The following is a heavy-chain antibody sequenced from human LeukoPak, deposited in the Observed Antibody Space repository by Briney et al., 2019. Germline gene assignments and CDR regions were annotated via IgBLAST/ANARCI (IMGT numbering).Heavy chain of an antibody. D-gene: IGHD3-22*01. CDR3: VMGDSSGYYSAYMTYYFDY. V-gene: IGHV3-30*02. Sequence: PGGSLRLSCAASGFTFSSYGMHWVRQAPGKGLEWVAFIRYDGSNKYYADSVKGRFTISRDNSKNTLYLQMNSLRAEDTAVYYCVMGDSSGYYSAYMTYYFDYWGQGTLVTVSS. CDR1: GFTFSSYG. CDR2: IRYDGSNK. J-gene: IGHJ4*02.